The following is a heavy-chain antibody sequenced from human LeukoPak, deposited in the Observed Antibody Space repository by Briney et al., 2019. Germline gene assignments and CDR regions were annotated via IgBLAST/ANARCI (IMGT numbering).Heavy chain of an antibody. CDR3: AGADGVAAAGTHWFDP. D-gene: IGHD6-13*01. CDR1: GYTFTGYY. Sequence: ASVKVSCKASGYTFTGYYMHWVRQAPGQGLEWMGWINPNSGGTNYAQKFQGWVTMTRDTSISTAYMELSRLRSDDTAVYYCAGADGVAAAGTHWFDPWGQGTLVTVSS. J-gene: IGHJ5*02. CDR2: INPNSGGT. V-gene: IGHV1-2*04.